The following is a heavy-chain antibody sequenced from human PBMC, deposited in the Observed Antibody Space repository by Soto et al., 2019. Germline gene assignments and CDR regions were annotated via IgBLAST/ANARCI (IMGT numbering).Heavy chain of an antibody. J-gene: IGHJ4*02. CDR3: VRDLDGSGSYYTDY. Sequence: VRQAPGQGLEWMGWTRPNNGNTKYAQNLQGRVTMTTDTSTSTAYMELRSLRPDDTAVYYCVRDLDGSGSYYTDYWGQGTLVTVSS. V-gene: IGHV1-18*01. D-gene: IGHD3-10*01. CDR2: TRPNNGNT.